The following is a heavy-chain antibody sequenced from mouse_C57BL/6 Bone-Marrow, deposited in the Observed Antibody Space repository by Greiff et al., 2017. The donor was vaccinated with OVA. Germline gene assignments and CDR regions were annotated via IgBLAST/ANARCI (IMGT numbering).Heavy chain of an antibody. Sequence: VQLQQPGAELVKPGASVTLSCKASGYTFTDYEMHWVKQTPVHGLEWIGAIDPETGGTAYNQKFKGKAILTADKSSSTAYMELRSLTSEDSAVYYCTRGELGRDWFAYWGQGTLVTVSA. D-gene: IGHD4-1*01. V-gene: IGHV1-15*01. J-gene: IGHJ3*01. CDR3: TRGELGRDWFAY. CDR1: GYTFTDYE. CDR2: IDPETGGT.